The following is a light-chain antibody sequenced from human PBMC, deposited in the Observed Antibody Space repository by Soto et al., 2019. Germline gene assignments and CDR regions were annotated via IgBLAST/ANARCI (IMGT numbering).Light chain of an antibody. CDR2: GAS. V-gene: IGKV3-15*01. J-gene: IGKJ1*01. CDR3: QQYNNWPWT. CDR1: QSVSSN. Sequence: EIVMTQSQATLSVSPGERATISCRASQSVSSNLAWYQQKPGQAPRLLIYGASTRATGIPARFSGSGSGTEFTLTISSLQSEDVAVYYCQQYNNWPWTFGQGTKVEIK.